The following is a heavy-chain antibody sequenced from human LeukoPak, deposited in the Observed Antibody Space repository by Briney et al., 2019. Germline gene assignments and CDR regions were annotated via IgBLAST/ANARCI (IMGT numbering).Heavy chain of an antibody. D-gene: IGHD3-22*01. J-gene: IGHJ3*02. CDR2: INAGNGNT. V-gene: IGHV1-3*01. Sequence: ASVKVSCMASGYTFTSYAMHWVRQAPGQRLEWMGWINAGNGNTKYSQKFQGRVTITRDTSASTAYMELSSLRSEDTAVYYCARDRPYDSSGSNAFDIWGQGTMVTVSS. CDR1: GYTFTSYA. CDR3: ARDRPYDSSGSNAFDI.